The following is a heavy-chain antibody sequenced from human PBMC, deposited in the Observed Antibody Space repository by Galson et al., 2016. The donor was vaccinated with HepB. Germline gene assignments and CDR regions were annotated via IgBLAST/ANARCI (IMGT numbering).Heavy chain of an antibody. CDR3: ARGSNIATFGTPIDY. CDR1: GFTFSDAW. CDR2: INHRGST. Sequence: LRLSCAASGFTFSDAWMTWVRQAPGKGLEWIGEINHRGSTNYNPSLKSRVTISVDTSKNQFSLKLRSVTAAGTSVYYCARGSNIATFGTPIDYWGQGTLITVSS. V-gene: IGHV4-34*01. J-gene: IGHJ4*02. D-gene: IGHD3-16*01.